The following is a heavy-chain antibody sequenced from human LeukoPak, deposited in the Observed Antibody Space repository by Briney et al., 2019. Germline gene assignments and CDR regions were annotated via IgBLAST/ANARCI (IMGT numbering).Heavy chain of an antibody. CDR1: GFTFSSYA. V-gene: IGHV3-23*01. J-gene: IGHJ4*02. Sequence: AGGSLRLSCAASGFTFSSYAMSWVRQAPGKGLEWVSAITYGGDATYYADSVKGRFTISRDNSKNTLFLQMNSLRAEDTAVYYCATDPTGFDYWGQGTLVTVSS. D-gene: IGHD3-10*01. CDR3: ATDPTGFDY. CDR2: ITYGGDAT.